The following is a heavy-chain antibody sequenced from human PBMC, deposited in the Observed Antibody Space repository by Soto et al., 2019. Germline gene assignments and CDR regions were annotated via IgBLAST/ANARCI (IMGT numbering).Heavy chain of an antibody. D-gene: IGHD3-10*01. V-gene: IGHV3-23*01. CDR2: ISANGGIT. CDR3: AKDKYTDSVRKVWFSDY. Sequence: EVQLLESGGGLVKPGGSLRLSCAASGFTFSKYAMSWVRLAPGKGLEWVSSISANGGITDYADSVKGRFTISRDNFQNILSLQMDSLRGDDTALYFCAKDKYTDSVRKVWFSDYWGRGTLVTVSS. CDR1: GFTFSKYA. J-gene: IGHJ2*01.